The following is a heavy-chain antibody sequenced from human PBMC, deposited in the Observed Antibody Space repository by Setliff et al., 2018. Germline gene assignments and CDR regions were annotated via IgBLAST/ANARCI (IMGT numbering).Heavy chain of an antibody. CDR2: IIPIFGTA. D-gene: IGHD3-22*01. Sequence: SVKVSCKASGGTFSSYAISWVRQASGQGLEWMGRIIPIFGTANYAQKFQGRVTITADKSTSTAYMELSSLRSEDTAVYYCARDRPPYYYDSSGYYYSAGNFDYWGQGTPVTVSS. CDR3: ARDRPPYYYDSSGYYYSAGNFDY. J-gene: IGHJ4*02. V-gene: IGHV1-69*06. CDR1: GGTFSSYA.